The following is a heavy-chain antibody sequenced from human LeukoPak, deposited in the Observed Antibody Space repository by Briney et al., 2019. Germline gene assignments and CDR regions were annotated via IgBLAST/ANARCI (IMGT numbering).Heavy chain of an antibody. V-gene: IGHV4-30-2*01. CDR3: ARDAYGDSHYYYGMDV. CDR1: GGSISSGGYS. D-gene: IGHD4-17*01. J-gene: IGHJ6*02. Sequence: SETLSLTCAVSGGSISSGGYSWSWIRQPPGKGLEWIGYIYHSGSTYYNPSLKSRVTISVDRSKNQFSLKLSSVTAADTAVYYCARDAYGDSHYYYGMDVWGQGTTVTVSS. CDR2: IYHSGST.